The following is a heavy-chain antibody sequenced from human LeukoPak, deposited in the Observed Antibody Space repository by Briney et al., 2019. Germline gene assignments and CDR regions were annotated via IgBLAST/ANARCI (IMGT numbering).Heavy chain of an antibody. J-gene: IGHJ3*02. CDR1: GGSISSYY. CDR3: AREQSPSDAFDI. CDR2: IYYSGST. V-gene: IGHV4-59*01. Sequence: SETLSLTCTVSGGSISSYYWSWIRQPPGKRLEWIGYIYYSGSTNYNPSLKSRVTISVDTSKNQFSLKLSSVTAADTAVYYCAREQSPSDAFDIWGQGTMVTVSS.